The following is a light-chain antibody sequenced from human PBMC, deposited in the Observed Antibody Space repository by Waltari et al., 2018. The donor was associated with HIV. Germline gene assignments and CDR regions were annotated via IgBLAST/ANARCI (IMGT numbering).Light chain of an antibody. V-gene: IGLV1-44*01. J-gene: IGLJ3*02. CDR1: TSTFEFAA. CDR2: DIS. Sequence: QSVLTQPPSASATPGQRVTISCSGSTSTFEFAAFSWYQQFPGAAPRLLLYDISHRPSGVPDRFSGSKSGTSASLAISTLQSEDEALYYCAAWSDISNSWVFGGGTRLTVL. CDR3: AAWSDISNSWV.